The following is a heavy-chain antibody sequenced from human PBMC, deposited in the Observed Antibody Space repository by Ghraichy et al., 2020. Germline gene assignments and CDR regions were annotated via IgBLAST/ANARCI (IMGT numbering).Heavy chain of an antibody. Sequence: GALNISCAVSGDSISSGNWWSWVRQPPGEGLEWIGELYHSGSTNYNPSLKSRVTFSVDKSKNQFSLKLSSVTAADTAVYYCARVSDHYGRSGYYFLDYWGQGTLVTVSS. CDR1: GDSISSGNW. D-gene: IGHD3-22*01. V-gene: IGHV4-4*02. J-gene: IGHJ4*02. CDR3: ARVSDHYGRSGYYFLDY. CDR2: LYHSGST.